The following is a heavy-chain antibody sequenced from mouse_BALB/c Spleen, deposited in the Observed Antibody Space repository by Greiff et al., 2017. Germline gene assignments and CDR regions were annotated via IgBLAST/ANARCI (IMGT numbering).Heavy chain of an antibody. CDR1: GFTFSSYT. J-gene: IGHJ3*01. Sequence: EVMLVESGGGLVKPGGSLKPSCAASGFTFSSYTMSWVRQTPEKRLEWVATISSGGSYTYYPDSVKGRFTISRDNAKNTLYLQMSSLKSEDTAMYYCTSNYDVFAYWGQGTLVTVSA. CDR3: TSNYDVFAY. D-gene: IGHD2-4*01. CDR2: ISSGGSYT. V-gene: IGHV5-6-4*01.